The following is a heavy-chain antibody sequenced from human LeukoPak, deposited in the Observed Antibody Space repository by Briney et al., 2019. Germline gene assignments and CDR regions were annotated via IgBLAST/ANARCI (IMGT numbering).Heavy chain of an antibody. CDR1: GFTSTNYA. D-gene: IGHD3-22*01. CDR2: VSGSGAST. Sequence: GGSLRLSCAASGFTSTNYAMSWVRQAPGKGLEWVSAVSGSGASTYYADSVKGRFTISRDNSKNTLYLQMNSLRAEDTAVYYCARRNYYDSSYYGMDVWGQGTTVTVSS. V-gene: IGHV3-23*01. CDR3: ARRNYYDSSYYGMDV. J-gene: IGHJ6*02.